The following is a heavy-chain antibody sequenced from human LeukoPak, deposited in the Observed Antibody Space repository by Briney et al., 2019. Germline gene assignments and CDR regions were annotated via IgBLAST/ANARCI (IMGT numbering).Heavy chain of an antibody. D-gene: IGHD2-15*01. CDR2: IYHSGST. Sequence: SENLSLTCTVSGGSISSGGYYWSWIRQPPGKGLEWIGYIYHSGSTYHNPSLKSRVTISVDRSKNQFSLKLSSVTAADTAVYYCARDQDPGFSSEDVWGKGTTVTVSS. CDR1: GGSISSGGYY. V-gene: IGHV4-30-2*01. J-gene: IGHJ6*04. CDR3: ARDQDPGFSSEDV.